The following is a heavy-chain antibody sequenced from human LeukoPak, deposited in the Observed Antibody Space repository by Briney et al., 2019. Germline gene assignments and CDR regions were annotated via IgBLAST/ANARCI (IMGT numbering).Heavy chain of an antibody. V-gene: IGHV1-46*01. Sequence: ASVTVSCKASGYTFTDFYMNWVRQAPGQGLEWMGIINPSGASTRYAQKFQGRVTMTRDTSTSTVYMELSSLRSEDTAVYYCARGDRRRPPSSIGWYSENIFDYWGQGTLLTVSS. CDR1: GYTFTDFY. CDR3: ARGDRRRPPSSIGWYSENIFDY. D-gene: IGHD6-13*01. CDR2: INPSGAST. J-gene: IGHJ4*02.